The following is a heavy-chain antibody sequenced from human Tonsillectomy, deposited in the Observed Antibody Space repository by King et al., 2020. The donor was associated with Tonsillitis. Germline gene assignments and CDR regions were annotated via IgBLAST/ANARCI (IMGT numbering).Heavy chain of an antibody. V-gene: IGHV3-21*01. CDR2: ISSSSTYI. J-gene: IGHJ4*02. D-gene: IGHD3-22*01. Sequence: AQLVQSGGGLVKPGGSLRLSCAASGFTFSYYSMNWVRQAPGKGLEWVSSISSSSTYIYYADSVKGRFTISRDNAKNSLYLQMNSLRAEDTSVYYCARGDYYDTSGFADYWGQGTLVTVSS. CDR1: GFTFSYYS. CDR3: ARGDYYDTSGFADY.